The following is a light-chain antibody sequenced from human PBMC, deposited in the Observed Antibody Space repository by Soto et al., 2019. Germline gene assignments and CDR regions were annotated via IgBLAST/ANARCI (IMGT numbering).Light chain of an antibody. Sequence: QSALTQPASVSGSPGQSITISCTGTSVDVGGYNYVSAYQQHPGKAPKVMIYEVSNRLSGVSNRLSGSKSGNTASLTVSGLQADDEADYYCSSYTSSSTLVVFGGGTKVNVL. CDR2: EVS. V-gene: IGLV2-14*01. CDR1: SVDVGGYNY. CDR3: SSYTSSSTLVV. J-gene: IGLJ2*01.